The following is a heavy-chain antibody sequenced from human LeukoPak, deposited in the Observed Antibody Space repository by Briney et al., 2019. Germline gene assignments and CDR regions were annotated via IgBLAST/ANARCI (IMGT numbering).Heavy chain of an antibody. CDR1: GFTFSSYG. J-gene: IGHJ4*02. CDR2: IRYDGSNK. V-gene: IGHV3-30*02. Sequence: PGGSLRLSCAASGFTFSSYGMHWVRQAPGKGLEWVAFIRYDGSNKYYADSVKGRFTISRDKSKNTLYLQMNSLRAEDTAVYYCAKDFGCSSTSCYTFWYFDYWGQGTLVTVSS. CDR3: AKDFGCSSTSCYTFWYFDY. D-gene: IGHD2-2*02.